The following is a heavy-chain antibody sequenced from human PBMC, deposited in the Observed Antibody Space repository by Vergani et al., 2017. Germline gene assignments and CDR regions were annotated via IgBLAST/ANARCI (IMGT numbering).Heavy chain of an antibody. CDR1: GFTFSSFA. CDR2: ISYDGSNK. V-gene: IGHV3-30*18. J-gene: IGHJ4*02. CDR3: AKDSHLWELLAWHYFDY. Sequence: QVQLVESGGGVVQPGRSLRLSCTASGFTFSSFAMHWVRQAPGKGLEWVAVISYDGSNKYYAYSVKGRFTISRDNSKKTLYLQMNSLRAEDTAVYYCAKDSHLWELLAWHYFDYWGQGTLVTVSS. D-gene: IGHD1-26*01.